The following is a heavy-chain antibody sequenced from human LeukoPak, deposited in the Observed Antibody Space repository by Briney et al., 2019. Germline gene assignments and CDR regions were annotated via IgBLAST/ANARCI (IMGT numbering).Heavy chain of an antibody. J-gene: IGHJ4*02. CDR1: GGSISSGGYS. Sequence: SETLSLTCAVSGGSISSGGYSWSWIRQPPGKGLEWIGYIYHGGSTYYNPSLKSRVTISVDRSKNQFSLKLSSVTAADTAVYYCARGSDIVTGYYIDLWGRGTQVTVSS. D-gene: IGHD3-9*01. V-gene: IGHV4-30-2*01. CDR3: ARGSDIVTGYYIDL. CDR2: IYHGGST.